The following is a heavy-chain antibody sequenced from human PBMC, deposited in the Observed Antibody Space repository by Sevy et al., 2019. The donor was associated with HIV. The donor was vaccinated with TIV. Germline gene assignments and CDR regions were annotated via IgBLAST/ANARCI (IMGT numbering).Heavy chain of an antibody. CDR2: IWYDGSNK. J-gene: IGHJ4*02. D-gene: IGHD6-13*01. CDR3: AGIAAAGTFDY. V-gene: IGHV3-33*01. CDR1: GFTFSSYG. Sequence: GGSLRLSCAASGFTFSSYGMHWVRQAPGKGLEWVAVIWYDGSNKYYADSEKGRFTISRDNSKNTLYLQMNSLRAEDTAVYYCAGIAAAGTFDYWGQGTLVTVSS.